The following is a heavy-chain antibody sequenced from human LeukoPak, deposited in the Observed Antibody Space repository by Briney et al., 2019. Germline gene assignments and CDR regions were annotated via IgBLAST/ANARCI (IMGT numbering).Heavy chain of an antibody. CDR1: GYTFSGYF. J-gene: IGHJ6*03. CDR3: ARDRHIAAAVYYYYMDV. Sequence: ASVKVSCKASGYTFSGYFIHWVRQAAGQGLEWMGRINANSGGTEYAQNFQGRVTMTRDTSISTAYMELRSLRSDDTAVYYCARDRHIAAAVYYYYMDVWGKGTPVTVSS. D-gene: IGHD6-13*01. CDR2: INANSGGT. V-gene: IGHV1-2*06.